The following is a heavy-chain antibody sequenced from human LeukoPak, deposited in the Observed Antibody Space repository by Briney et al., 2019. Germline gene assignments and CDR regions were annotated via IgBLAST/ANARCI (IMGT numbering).Heavy chain of an antibody. D-gene: IGHD2-2*02. CDR2: MNPNRGNT. V-gene: IGHV1-8*01. CDR3: ARVGDCSSTSCYTYYYYYYMDV. CDR1: GYTFTSYD. Sequence: ASVKVSCKASGYTFTSYDINWVRQATGQGLEWMGWMNPNRGNTGYAQKFQGRVTMTRNTSISTAYMELSSLRSEDTAVYYCARVGDCSSTSCYTYYYYYYMDVWGKGTTVTVSS. J-gene: IGHJ6*03.